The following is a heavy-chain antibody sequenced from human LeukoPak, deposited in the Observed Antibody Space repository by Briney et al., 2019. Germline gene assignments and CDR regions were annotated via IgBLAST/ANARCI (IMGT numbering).Heavy chain of an antibody. J-gene: IGHJ6*02. CDR2: ISYDGSNK. Sequence: GGSLRLSCAASGFTLSSYGMHWVRQAPGKGLEWVAVISYDGSNKYYADSVKGRFTISRDNSKNTLYLQMNSLRAEDTAVYYCAKEGGYSYGLYGMDVWGQGTTVTVSS. CDR3: AKEGGYSYGLYGMDV. CDR1: GFTLSSYG. D-gene: IGHD5-18*01. V-gene: IGHV3-30*18.